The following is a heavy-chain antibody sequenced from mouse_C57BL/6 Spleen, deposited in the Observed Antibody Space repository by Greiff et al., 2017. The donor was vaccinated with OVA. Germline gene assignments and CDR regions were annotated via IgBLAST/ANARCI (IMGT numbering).Heavy chain of an antibody. CDR3: ARRGIYDGYPWFAY. D-gene: IGHD2-3*01. CDR1: GYTFTSYW. CDR2: IDPSDSYT. V-gene: IGHV1-50*01. J-gene: IGHJ3*01. Sequence: VQLQQPGAELVKPGASVKLSCKASGYTFTSYWMQWVKQRPGQGLEWIGEIDPSDSYTNYNQKFKGKATLTVDTSSSTAYMQLSSLTSEDSAVYYCARRGIYDGYPWFAYWGQGTLVTVSA.